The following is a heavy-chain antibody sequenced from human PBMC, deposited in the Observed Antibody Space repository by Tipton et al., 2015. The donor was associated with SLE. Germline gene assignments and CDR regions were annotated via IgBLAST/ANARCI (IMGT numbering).Heavy chain of an antibody. V-gene: IGHV4-59*12. D-gene: IGHD3-3*02. Sequence: TLSLTCSVSDGSITSYYWSWIRQPPGKGLEWIGHIYYTGTTYYNPSLKSRLTLSLDTSKNQFSLKMISVTAADTAVYYCAREGVHFWSGSSYYYYYYMDVWGKGTTVTVSS. CDR1: DGSITSYY. CDR3: AREGVHFWSGSSYYYYYYMDV. CDR2: IYYTGTT. J-gene: IGHJ6*03.